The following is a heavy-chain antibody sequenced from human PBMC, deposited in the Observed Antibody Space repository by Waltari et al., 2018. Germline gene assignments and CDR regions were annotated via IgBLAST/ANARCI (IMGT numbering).Heavy chain of an antibody. J-gene: IGHJ6*03. D-gene: IGHD3-3*01. CDR1: GRTFGNEE. V-gene: IGHV3-23*03. CDR2: FYSGGTT. CDR3: AKDSSPFLEHRVYYYYYMDV. Sequence: EVQLWESGGGLVQPVGSLSASCAAFGRTFGNEEPRVVAQAPGVGLEWVSVFYSGGTTYYADSVKGRFTISRDNSKNTLYLQMNSLRAEDTAVYYCAKDSSPFLEHRVYYYYYMDVWGKGTTVTVSS.